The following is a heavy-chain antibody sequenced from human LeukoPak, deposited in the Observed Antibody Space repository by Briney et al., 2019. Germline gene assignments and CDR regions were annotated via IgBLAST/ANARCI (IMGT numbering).Heavy chain of an antibody. D-gene: IGHD4-17*01. V-gene: IGHV3-23*01. CDR3: AKDPSAGDPDD. CDR1: GFTFTSYW. CDR2: ISGSGGST. J-gene: IGHJ4*02. Sequence: GGSLRLSCAASGFTFTSYWMHWVRQAPGKGLEWVSAISGSGGSTYYADSVKGRFTISRDNSKNTLYLQMNSLRAEDTAIYYCAKDPSAGDPDDWGQGTLVTVSS.